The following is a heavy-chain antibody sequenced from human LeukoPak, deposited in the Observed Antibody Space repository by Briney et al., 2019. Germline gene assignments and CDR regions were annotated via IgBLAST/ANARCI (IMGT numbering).Heavy chain of an antibody. CDR3: SKELRPNDY. J-gene: IGHJ4*02. V-gene: IGHV3-23*01. Sequence: GGSLRLSCAASGFTFSSHAMSWVRQAPGRGLEWVSSIDISGSNAYYADSVKGRFTISRDNSRNTLYLQMDSLRAEDSAIYYCSKELRPNDYWGQGTLVTVSS. D-gene: IGHD3-10*01. CDR1: GFTFSSHA. CDR2: IDISGSNA.